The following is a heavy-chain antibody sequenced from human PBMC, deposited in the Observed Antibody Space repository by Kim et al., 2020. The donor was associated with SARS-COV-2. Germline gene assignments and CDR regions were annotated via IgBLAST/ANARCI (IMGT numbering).Heavy chain of an antibody. CDR1: GFTFSSYY. V-gene: IGHV3-53*01. CDR2: IYSGGST. J-gene: IGHJ6*01. D-gene: IGHD2-21*01. CDR3: SSYPTPCVVSTYYSG. Sequence: GGSLRLSCAASGFTFSSYYMSWVRQAPGKGLEWVSVIYSGGSTFYSASVLGRFSIFSHNSNNTLYLLLISLLAADTAVFYCSSYPTPCVVSTYYSG.